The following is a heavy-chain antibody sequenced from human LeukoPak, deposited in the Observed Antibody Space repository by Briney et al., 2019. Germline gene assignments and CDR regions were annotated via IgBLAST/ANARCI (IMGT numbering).Heavy chain of an antibody. CDR2: INPNSGGT. Sequence: GASVKVSCKASGYTFTGYYMHWVRQAPGQGLEWMGWINPNSGGTNYAQKFQGRVTMTRDTSISTAYMELSRLRSDDTAVYYCASPTYYYDSSGYRGYAFDIWGQGTMVTVSS. CDR1: GYTFTGYY. CDR3: ASPTYYYDSSGYRGYAFDI. J-gene: IGHJ3*02. V-gene: IGHV1-2*02. D-gene: IGHD3-22*01.